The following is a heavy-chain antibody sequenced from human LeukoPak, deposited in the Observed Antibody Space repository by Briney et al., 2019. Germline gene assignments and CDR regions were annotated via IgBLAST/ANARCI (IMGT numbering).Heavy chain of an antibody. J-gene: IGHJ4*02. CDR1: GGSISSSSYY. V-gene: IGHV4-39*01. CDR2: IYHSGST. CDR3: ARGMTTVTTSYLDY. Sequence: PSETLSLTCTASGGSISSSSYYWGWVRQPPGKGLEWIGSIYHSGSTYYNPSLKSRVTISVDTSKNQFSLKLSSVTAADTAVYYCARGMTTVTTSYLDYWGQGTLVTVSS. D-gene: IGHD4-17*01.